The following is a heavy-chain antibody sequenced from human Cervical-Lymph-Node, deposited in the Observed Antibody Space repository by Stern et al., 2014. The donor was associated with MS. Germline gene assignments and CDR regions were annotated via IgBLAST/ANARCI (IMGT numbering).Heavy chain of an antibody. V-gene: IGHV1-58*01. D-gene: IGHD3-22*01. Sequence: QLVESGPEVKKPGTSVKVSCKASGFTFTSSAVQWVRQARGQRLEWIGWIVVGSGHTNYAQKFQERVTITRDMSTSTAYMELSSLRSEDTAVYYCAADPRYYYDSSGYPYWGQGTLVTVSS. CDR1: GFTFTSSA. J-gene: IGHJ4*02. CDR3: AADPRYYYDSSGYPY. CDR2: IVVGSGHT.